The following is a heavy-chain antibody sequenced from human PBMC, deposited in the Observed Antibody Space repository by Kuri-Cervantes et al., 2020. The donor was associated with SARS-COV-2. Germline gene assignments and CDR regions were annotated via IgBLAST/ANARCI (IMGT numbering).Heavy chain of an antibody. CDR2: IYYGGST. Sequence: ESLKISCTVSGGSVSSGSYYWSWIRQPPGKGLEWIGYIYYGGSTNYNPSLKSRVTISVDTSKNQFSLKLSSVAAADTAMYYCARDDLLQGGNNWFDPWGQGTLVTVSS. CDR3: ARDDLLQGGNNWFDP. J-gene: IGHJ5*02. D-gene: IGHD2-21*01. V-gene: IGHV4-61*01. CDR1: GGSVSSGSYY.